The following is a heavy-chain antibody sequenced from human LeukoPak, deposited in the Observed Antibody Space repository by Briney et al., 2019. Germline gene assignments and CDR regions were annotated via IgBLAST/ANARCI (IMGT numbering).Heavy chain of an antibody. CDR3: AKGSKAVVFTRDHYMDV. J-gene: IGHJ6*03. CDR2: IRYDGSGK. D-gene: IGHD3-22*01. V-gene: IGHV3-30*02. Sequence: GGSLRLSCAASGFTFSSYSMNWVRQAPGKGLEWVAFIRYDGSGKYYADSVKGRSTISRDNSKSTLYLQMNSLRAEDTAVYYCAKGSKAVVFTRDHYMDVWGKGTTVTFSS. CDR1: GFTFSSYS.